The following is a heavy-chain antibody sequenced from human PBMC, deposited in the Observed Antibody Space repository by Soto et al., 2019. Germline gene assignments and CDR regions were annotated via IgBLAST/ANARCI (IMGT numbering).Heavy chain of an antibody. D-gene: IGHD3-22*01. J-gene: IGHJ4*02. CDR2: IYYSGST. CDR3: ERHSTWLLLSDY. Sequence: SETLSLTCTVSGGSISSFYWSWIRQPPGKGLEWIGYIYYSGSTYYNPSLKSRVTISVDTSKNQFSLKLGSVTASDTAVYFCERHSTWLLLSDYWGQGTLVTVSS. CDR1: GGSISSFY. V-gene: IGHV4-59*08.